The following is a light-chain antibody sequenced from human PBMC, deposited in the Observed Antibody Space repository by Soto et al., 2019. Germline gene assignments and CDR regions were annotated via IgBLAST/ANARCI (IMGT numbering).Light chain of an antibody. J-gene: IGKJ2*01. CDR3: QQRYSTSRT. CDR1: QSISSY. CDR2: AAS. Sequence: DIQMTQSPSSLSASVGDRVTITCRASQSISSYLDWYQQKPGKAPKLLIYAASSLQSGVPSRFSGSGSGTDFTLTIRSLQPEDLATYYCQQRYSTSRTFGQGTKREIK. V-gene: IGKV1-39*01.